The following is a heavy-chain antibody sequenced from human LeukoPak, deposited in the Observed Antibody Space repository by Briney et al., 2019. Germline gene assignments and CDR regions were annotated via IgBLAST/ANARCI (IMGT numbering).Heavy chain of an antibody. CDR3: ARGPNYYDSSGLAFDI. CDR1: GYTFTGYY. Sequence: ASVKVSCKACGYTFTGYYMHWVRQAPGQGLEWMGRINPNSGGTNYAQKFQGRVTMTRDTSISTAYMELSRLRSDDTAVYYCARGPNYYDSSGLAFDIWGQGTMVTVSS. J-gene: IGHJ3*02. CDR2: INPNSGGT. V-gene: IGHV1-2*06. D-gene: IGHD3-22*01.